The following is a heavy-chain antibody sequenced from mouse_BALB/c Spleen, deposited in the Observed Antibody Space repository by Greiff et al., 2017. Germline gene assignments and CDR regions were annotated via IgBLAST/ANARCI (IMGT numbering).Heavy chain of an antibody. CDR1: GYAFSSYW. D-gene: IGHD3-2*02. CDR3: ARSGPGYYAMDY. J-gene: IGHJ4*01. CDR2: IYPGDGDT. V-gene: IGHV1-80*01. Sequence: QVQLKQSGAELVRPGSSVKISCKASGYAFSSYWMNWVKQRPGQGLEWIGQIYPGDGDTNYNGKFKGKATLTADKSSSTAYMQLSSLTSEDSAVYFCARSGPGYYAMDYWGQGTSVTVSS.